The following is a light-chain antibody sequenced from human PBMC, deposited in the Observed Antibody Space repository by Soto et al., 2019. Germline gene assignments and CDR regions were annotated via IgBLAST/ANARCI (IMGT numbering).Light chain of an antibody. CDR2: SNN. CDR3: AAWDDSLNGVV. Sequence: QTVVTQPPSASGTPGQRVTISGSGGSSNIGSNTVNWYQQLPGTAPKLLIYSNNQRPSGVPDRFSGSKSGTSASLAISGLQSEDEADYYCAAWDDSLNGVVFGGGTKLTVL. CDR1: SSNIGSNT. J-gene: IGLJ2*01. V-gene: IGLV1-44*01.